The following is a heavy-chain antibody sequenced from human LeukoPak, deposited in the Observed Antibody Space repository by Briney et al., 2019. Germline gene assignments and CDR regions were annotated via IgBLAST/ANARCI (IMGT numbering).Heavy chain of an antibody. J-gene: IGHJ5*02. CDR2: IPFSSSTT. Sequence: GGSLRLSCAASGFTFSDYYMGWIRQAPGKRLEWVSYIPFSSSTTYYADSVRGRFTISRDNAKNSLYLQMNSLRADDTAVYYCARGWSSSWPYNLFDPWGQGTLVTVSS. D-gene: IGHD6-13*01. CDR1: GFTFSDYY. CDR3: ARGWSSSWPYNLFDP. V-gene: IGHV3-11*01.